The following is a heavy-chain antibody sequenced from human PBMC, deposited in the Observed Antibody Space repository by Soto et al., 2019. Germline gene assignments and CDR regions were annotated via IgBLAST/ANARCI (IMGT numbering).Heavy chain of an antibody. D-gene: IGHD1-26*01. CDR1: GGTFSSYA. V-gene: IGHV1-69*13. CDR3: ARGVVGATNWFDP. Sequence: ASVKVSCKASGGTFSSYAISWVRQAPGQGLEWMGGIIPIFGTANYAQKFQGRVTITADESTSTAYMELSSLRSEDTAVYYCARGVVGATNWFDPWGQGTLVTVSS. J-gene: IGHJ5*02. CDR2: IIPIFGTA.